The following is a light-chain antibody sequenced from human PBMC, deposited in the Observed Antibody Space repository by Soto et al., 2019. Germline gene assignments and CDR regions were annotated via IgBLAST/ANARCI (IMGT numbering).Light chain of an antibody. J-gene: IGKJ4*01. CDR3: HQRSNWPLT. V-gene: IGKV3-11*01. CDR1: QSVFSS. Sequence: EIVLTQSPVTLSLSPGERATLSCRASQSVFSSLAWYQQKPGQAPRLLIYDASTRATAIPATFRGSGSGTDFTLTISSLEPEDFAVYYCHQRSNWPLTFGGGTKVEIK. CDR2: DAS.